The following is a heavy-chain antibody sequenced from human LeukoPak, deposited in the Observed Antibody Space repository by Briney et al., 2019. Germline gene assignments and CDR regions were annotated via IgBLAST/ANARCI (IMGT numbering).Heavy chain of an antibody. CDR2: IKSKTDGGTT. D-gene: IGHD3-3*01. CDR3: TTAHYDFWSGYSGGFDY. V-gene: IGHV3-15*01. J-gene: IGHJ4*02. CDR1: GFTFSSYA. Sequence: GGSLRLSCAASGFTFSSYAMSWVRQAPGKGLEWVGRIKSKTDGGTTDYAAPVKGRFTISRDDSKNTLYLQMNSLKTEDTAVYYCTTAHYDFWSGYSGGFDYWGQGTLVTVSS.